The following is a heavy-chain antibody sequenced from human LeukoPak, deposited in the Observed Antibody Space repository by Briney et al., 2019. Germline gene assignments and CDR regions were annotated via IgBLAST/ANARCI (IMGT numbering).Heavy chain of an antibody. CDR3: AKSTYYYDTFVNAFDL. V-gene: IGHV4-30-4*07. Sequence: PSETLSLTCAVSGGSITSGGYSWSWIRQPPGKELECIGEINHSGSTHYNPSLRSRVTTSVDTSKNQFSLKLSSVTAADTAVYYCAKSTYYYDTFVNAFDLWGQGTVVTVSS. D-gene: IGHD3-22*01. J-gene: IGHJ3*01. CDR2: INHSGST. CDR1: GGSITSGGYS.